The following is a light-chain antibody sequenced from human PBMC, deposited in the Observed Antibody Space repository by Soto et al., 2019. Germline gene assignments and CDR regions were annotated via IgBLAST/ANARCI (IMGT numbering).Light chain of an antibody. J-gene: IGKJ4*01. Sequence: EIVMTQSPVTLSMSPGDRATLSCRASQSVYSNLAWYQQKHGQAPRLLIYGASTRATGNPARFSGSGSGTEFTLTISSLQSEDFAVYYCQQYNKWPLTFGGGTKVEIK. CDR1: QSVYSN. CDR2: GAS. V-gene: IGKV3-15*01. CDR3: QQYNKWPLT.